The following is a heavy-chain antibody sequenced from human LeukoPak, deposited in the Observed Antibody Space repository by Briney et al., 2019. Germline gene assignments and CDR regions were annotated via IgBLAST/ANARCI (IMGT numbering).Heavy chain of an antibody. CDR3: TRDALFGSGRTHLDF. J-gene: IGHJ4*02. Sequence: GGSLRLSCAASEFTFNRYWMSWVRQAPGKGLQCVANIKQDGSEAHYVDSVKGRFTISRDNAKNSLSLQMNSLNVDDTGVYFCTRDALFGSGRTHLDFWSQGTLVSVSS. CDR1: EFTFNRYW. V-gene: IGHV3-7*04. CDR2: IKQDGSEA. D-gene: IGHD3-10*01.